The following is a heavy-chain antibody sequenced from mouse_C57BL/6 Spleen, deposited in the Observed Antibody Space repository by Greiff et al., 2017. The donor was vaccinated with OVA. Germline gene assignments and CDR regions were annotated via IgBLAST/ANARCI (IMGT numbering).Heavy chain of an antibody. CDR1: GYTFTDYY. Sequence: VQLQQSGPELVKPGASVKISCKASGYTFTDYYMNWVKQSHGKSLEWIGDINPNNGGTSYNQKFKGKATLTVDKSSSTAYMELRSLTSEDSAVYYCARPFYYGSSPFADWGQGTLVTVSA. V-gene: IGHV1-26*01. D-gene: IGHD1-1*01. CDR3: ARPFYYGSSPFAD. J-gene: IGHJ3*01. CDR2: INPNNGGT.